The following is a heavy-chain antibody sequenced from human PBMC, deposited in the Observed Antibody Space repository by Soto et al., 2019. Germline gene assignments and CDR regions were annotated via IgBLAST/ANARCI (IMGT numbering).Heavy chain of an antibody. CDR3: AGGAGTMIVVLGLGAVEM. CDR1: GGSFSNYA. J-gene: IGHJ3*02. V-gene: IGHV1-69*12. CDR2: IIPIFGTA. D-gene: IGHD3-22*01. Sequence: QVQLVQSGAEVKKPGSSVKVSCKASGGSFSNYAISWVRQAPGQGLEWMGGIIPIFGTAHYAQKFQGRVTLTADEATRTAYMELSRLRSDDTAGYYSAGGAGTMIVVLGLGAVEMWGQGTVVTVSS.